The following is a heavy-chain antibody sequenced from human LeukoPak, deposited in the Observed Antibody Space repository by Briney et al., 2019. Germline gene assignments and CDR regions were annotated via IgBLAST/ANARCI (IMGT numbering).Heavy chain of an antibody. J-gene: IGHJ3*02. D-gene: IGHD3-22*01. Sequence: ASVKVSCKVSGYTLTELSMHWVRQAPGKGLEWMGGFDPEDGETIYAQTFQGRVTMTEDTSTDTAYMELSSLRSEGTAVYYCATVGVVFITNAFDIWGQGTMVTVSS. V-gene: IGHV1-24*01. CDR2: FDPEDGET. CDR1: GYTLTELS. CDR3: ATVGVVFITNAFDI.